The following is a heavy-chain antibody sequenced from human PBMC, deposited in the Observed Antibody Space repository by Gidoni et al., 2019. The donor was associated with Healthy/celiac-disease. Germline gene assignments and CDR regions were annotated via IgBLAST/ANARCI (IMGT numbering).Heavy chain of an antibody. V-gene: IGHV3-30-3*01. D-gene: IGHD1-26*01. Sequence: QVQLVESGGGVVQPGRSLRLSCAASGFPFSSYAMHWVRQAPGKGLEWVAVISYDGSNKYYADSVKGRFTISRDNSKNTLYLQMNSLRAEDTAVYYCARDGGVGATSAFDIWGQGTMVTVSS. CDR3: ARDGGVGATSAFDI. CDR2: ISYDGSNK. J-gene: IGHJ3*02. CDR1: GFPFSSYA.